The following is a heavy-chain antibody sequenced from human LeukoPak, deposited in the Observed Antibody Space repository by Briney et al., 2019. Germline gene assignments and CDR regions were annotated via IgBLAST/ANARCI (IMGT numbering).Heavy chain of an antibody. CDR3: ARALFFVPVAIDY. J-gene: IGHJ4*02. CDR2: INPNSGGT. V-gene: IGHV1-2*02. Sequence: ASVKVSCTASGYTFSGHYMHWVRQAPGQGLEWMGWINPNSGGTNYTQKFQGRVTMTRDSSISTAYMELTRLRSDDTGIYYCARALFFVPVAIDYWGQGTLVTVSS. D-gene: IGHD2-2*01. CDR1: GYTFSGHY.